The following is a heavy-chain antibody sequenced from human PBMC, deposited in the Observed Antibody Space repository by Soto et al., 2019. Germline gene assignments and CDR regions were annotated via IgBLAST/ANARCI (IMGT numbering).Heavy chain of an antibody. D-gene: IGHD4-17*01. J-gene: IGHJ4*02. CDR1: GITFSSDW. CDR3: ARAAPFNYGGNSGFDC. CDR2: IKSDGSDT. Sequence: GGSLRLSCVASGITFSSDWMHWVRKAPGEGLVWVAHIKSDGSDTKYADSVKGRFTISRDNAKNSVYLQMNSLRAEDTAVYYCARAAPFNYGGNSGFDCWGQGTLVTVSS. V-gene: IGHV3-74*03.